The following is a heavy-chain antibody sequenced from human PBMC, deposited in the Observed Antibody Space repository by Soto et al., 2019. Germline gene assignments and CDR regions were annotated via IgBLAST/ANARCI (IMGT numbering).Heavy chain of an antibody. D-gene: IGHD6-19*01. CDR3: AREWDNKSEHSRGGYDDF. CDR1: GYTFSSYG. J-gene: IGHJ4*02. Sequence: QVQLVQSGAEVKKPGASVKVSCKASGYTFSSYGISWVRQAPGQGLEWMGWISGYSGHTYYAQKFQGRVTRTTDTATNTVYMELRSLRSDDTAVYYCAREWDNKSEHSRGGYDDFWGQGTLVTVSS. CDR2: ISGYSGHT. V-gene: IGHV1-18*01.